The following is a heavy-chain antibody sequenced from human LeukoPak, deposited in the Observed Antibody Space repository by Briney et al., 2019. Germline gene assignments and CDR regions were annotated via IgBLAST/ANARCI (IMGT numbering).Heavy chain of an antibody. Sequence: PSETLSLTCAVYGGSFGGYYWSWIRQPPGKGLEWIGEINHSGSTNYNPSLKSRVTISVDTSKNQFSLKLSSVTAADTAVYYCARPLGYSYGYGYWGQGTLVTVSS. V-gene: IGHV4-34*01. CDR2: INHSGST. CDR3: ARPLGYSYGYGY. J-gene: IGHJ4*02. CDR1: GGSFGGYY. D-gene: IGHD5-18*01.